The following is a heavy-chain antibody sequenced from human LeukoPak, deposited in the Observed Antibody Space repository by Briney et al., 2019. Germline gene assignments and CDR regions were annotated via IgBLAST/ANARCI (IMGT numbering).Heavy chain of an antibody. D-gene: IGHD1-26*01. CDR3: AREGVSGSAYLYYFDC. Sequence: PGGSLRLSCAASGFTFSSYAMHWVRQAPGKGLEWVAVISYDGSNKYYADSVKGRFTISRDNSKNTLYLQMNSLRAEDTAVYYCAREGVSGSAYLYYFDCWGQGTLVTVSS. CDR2: ISYDGSNK. V-gene: IGHV3-30*04. CDR1: GFTFSSYA. J-gene: IGHJ4*02.